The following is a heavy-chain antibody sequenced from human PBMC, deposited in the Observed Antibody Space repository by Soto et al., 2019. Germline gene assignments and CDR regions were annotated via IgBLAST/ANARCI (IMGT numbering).Heavy chain of an antibody. D-gene: IGHD3-9*01. CDR1: GFTFSSYS. J-gene: IGHJ6*03. CDR2: ISSSSSYI. V-gene: IGHV3-21*01. CDR3: ARDRSIRYFDWLLYYYSYMDV. Sequence: GGSLRLSCAASGFTFSSYSMNWVRQAPGKGLEWVSSISSSSSYIYYADSVKGRFTISRDNAKNSLYLQMNSLRAEDTAVYYCARDRSIRYFDWLLYYYSYMDVWGKGTTVTVSS.